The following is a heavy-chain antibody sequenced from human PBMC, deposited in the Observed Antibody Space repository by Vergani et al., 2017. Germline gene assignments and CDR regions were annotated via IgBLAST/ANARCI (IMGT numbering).Heavy chain of an antibody. V-gene: IGHV4-30-2*01. CDR1: GGSISSGGYY. D-gene: IGHD3-10*01. J-gene: IGHJ4*02. Sequence: QLQLQESGSGLVKPSQTLSLTCAVSGGSISSGGYYWSWIRQPPGKGLEWIGEINHSGSTNYNPSLKSRVTISVDTSKNQFSLKLSSVTAADTAVYYCAKIKRWNYYGSGSYFDYWGQGTLVTVSS. CDR2: INHSGST. CDR3: AKIKRWNYYGSGSYFDY.